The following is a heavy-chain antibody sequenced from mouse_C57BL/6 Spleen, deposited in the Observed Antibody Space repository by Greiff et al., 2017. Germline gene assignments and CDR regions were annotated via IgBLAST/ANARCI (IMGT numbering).Heavy chain of an antibody. Sequence: EVMLVESGGGLVQPKGSLKLSCAASGFTFTTYAMHWVRQAPGKGLEWVARIRSKSSNNATYYADSVKDRFTISRDDSQSMLYLQMNNLKTEDTAMYYCVGGYYIYAMEYWGQGTTVTVSS. CDR2: IRSKSSNNAT. V-gene: IGHV10-3*01. J-gene: IGHJ4*01. CDR3: VGGYYIYAMEY. CDR1: GFTFTTYA. D-gene: IGHD2-3*01.